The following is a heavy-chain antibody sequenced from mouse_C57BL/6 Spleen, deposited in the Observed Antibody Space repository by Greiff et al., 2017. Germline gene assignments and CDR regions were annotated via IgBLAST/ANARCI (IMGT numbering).Heavy chain of an antibody. V-gene: IGHV2-6*03. CDR2: IWSDGST. CDR1: GFSLTSYG. D-gene: IGHD2-5*01. CDR3: ARGDYSNYEGAMDY. Sequence: QVQLQQSGPGLVAPSQSLSITCTVSGFSLTSYGVHWVRQPPGKGLEWLVVIWSDGSTTYNSALKSRLSISKDNSKSQVFLKMNSLQTDDTAMYYCARGDYSNYEGAMDYWGQGTSVTVSS. J-gene: IGHJ4*01.